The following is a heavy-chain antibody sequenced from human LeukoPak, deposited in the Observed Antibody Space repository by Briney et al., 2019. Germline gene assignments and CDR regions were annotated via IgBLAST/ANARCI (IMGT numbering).Heavy chain of an antibody. CDR2: IYYSGSS. Sequence: SQTLSLTCTVSGGSISSGDYYWSWIRQPPGKGLEWIGYIYYSGSSYSTPSLNSQVTISVDTSKNQFSLKLSSVTAADTAVYYCARERSPAATQSYFDYWGQGTLVTVSS. J-gene: IGHJ4*02. CDR3: ARERSPAATQSYFDY. CDR1: GGSISSGDYY. V-gene: IGHV4-30-4*01. D-gene: IGHD2-15*01.